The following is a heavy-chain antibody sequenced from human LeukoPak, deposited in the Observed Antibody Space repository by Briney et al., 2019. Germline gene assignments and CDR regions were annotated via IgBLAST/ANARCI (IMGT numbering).Heavy chain of an antibody. CDR1: GGSISSGNW. D-gene: IGHD6-19*01. CDR2: IFHNGSS. Sequence: SETLSLTCVVSGGSISSGNWWSWVRQPPGMGLEWIGEIFHNGSSNYNPSLKSRVTISVDTSRNQFSLKLSSVTAADTAVYYCARAVAGTYYYYYYMDVWGKGTTVTVSS. CDR3: ARAVAGTYYYYYYMDV. V-gene: IGHV4-4*02. J-gene: IGHJ6*03.